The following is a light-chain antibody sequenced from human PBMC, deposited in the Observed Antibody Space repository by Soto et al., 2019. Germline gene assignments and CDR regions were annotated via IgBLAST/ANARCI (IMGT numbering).Light chain of an antibody. CDR3: QQYNTYGLT. V-gene: IGKV1-5*01. Sequence: IQMTQSPYTLSASVEDRVSITCRASQSVGNSLAWYQQRPGKAPKLLIFDASTLESGVPSKFSGSGSDTEFTFTISSLQPDDSATYYCQQYNTYGLTFGGGTRLEIK. J-gene: IGKJ5*01. CDR1: QSVGNS. CDR2: DAS.